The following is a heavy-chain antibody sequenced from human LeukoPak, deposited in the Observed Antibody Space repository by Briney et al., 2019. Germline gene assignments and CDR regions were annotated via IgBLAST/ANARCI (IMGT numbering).Heavy chain of an antibody. CDR2: INPSGGST. Sequence: ASVKVSCKASGGTFSSYAISWVRQAPGQGLEWMGIINPSGGSTSYAQKFQGRVTMTRDTSTSTVYMELSSLRSEDTAVYYCAREEGYGQYGDYGMDVWGQGTTVTVSS. CDR1: GGTFSSYA. V-gene: IGHV1-46*01. D-gene: IGHD1-1*01. CDR3: AREEGYGQYGDYGMDV. J-gene: IGHJ6*02.